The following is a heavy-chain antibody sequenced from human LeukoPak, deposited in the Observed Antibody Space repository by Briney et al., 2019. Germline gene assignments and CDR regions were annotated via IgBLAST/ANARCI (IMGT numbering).Heavy chain of an antibody. CDR3: ARNVGWYSHDS. V-gene: IGHV4-34*01. Sequence: SETLSLTCGVSGGSFSGYYWSWIRQSPGKGLEWIGEINESGSTDYNPSLMSRVTISLDTSKNQFSLNLSSMTAADTAVYYCARNVGWYSHDSWGQGTLVTVSS. J-gene: IGHJ4*02. CDR1: GGSFSGYY. D-gene: IGHD6-19*01. CDR2: INESGST.